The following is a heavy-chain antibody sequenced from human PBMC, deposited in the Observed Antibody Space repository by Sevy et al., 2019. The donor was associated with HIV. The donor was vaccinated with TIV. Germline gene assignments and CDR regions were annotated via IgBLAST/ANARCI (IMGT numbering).Heavy chain of an antibody. Sequence: GGYLRLSCAASGFRFSSFAMIWVRQAPGKGLEWLSEICGGDGSTYYADSVKGQFTISRDNSKNTVYLQMSSLRAEDTTLYCCAKGCYSDYFGADTLDIWGQGTMVTVSS. CDR2: ICGGDGST. J-gene: IGHJ3*02. V-gene: IGHV3-23*01. D-gene: IGHD3-22*01. CDR1: GFRFSSFA. CDR3: AKGCYSDYFGADTLDI.